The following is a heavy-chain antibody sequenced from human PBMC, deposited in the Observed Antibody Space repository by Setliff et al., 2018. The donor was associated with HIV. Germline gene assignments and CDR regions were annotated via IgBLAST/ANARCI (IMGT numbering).Heavy chain of an antibody. Sequence: GGSLRLSCAASGFTFSTYAMNWVRQAPGKGLEWISDISGSGGSTSYADSVKGRFTVSRGNSEDTLYVQMNSLRVDDTAVYYCAKANPYSSGWAGFDSWGQGTLVTVSS. J-gene: IGHJ4*02. CDR1: GFTFSTYA. D-gene: IGHD6-19*01. CDR3: AKANPYSSGWAGFDS. V-gene: IGHV3-23*01. CDR2: ISGSGGST.